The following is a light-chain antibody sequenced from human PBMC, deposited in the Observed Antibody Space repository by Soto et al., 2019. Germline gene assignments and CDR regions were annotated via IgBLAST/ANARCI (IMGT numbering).Light chain of an antibody. CDR3: QQSYTTPFT. J-gene: IGKJ3*01. Sequence: DIQMTQSPSSLSASVGDRVTITCRASQSIRSYLNWYQQKPEKAPELLIYEASSLQSGVPSMFSGRGSGTDFTLTISSLQPEDFATYYCQQSYTTPFTFGPGTKVDIK. V-gene: IGKV1-39*01. CDR2: EAS. CDR1: QSIRSY.